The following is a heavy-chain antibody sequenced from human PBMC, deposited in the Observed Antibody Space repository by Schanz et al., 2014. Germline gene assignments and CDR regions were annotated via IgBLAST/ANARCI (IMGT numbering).Heavy chain of an antibody. V-gene: IGHV1-18*01. Sequence: QVQLVQSGAEVKKPGASVKVSCKASGYTFISYGIKWVRQAPGQGLEWMGWISAYNGHTDYAQKLQGRVTMTTDTSTGTAYMELRSLRSDDTALYYCARDFSAYVGNYFDYWGQGTLVTVSS. CDR1: GYTFISYG. CDR2: ISAYNGHT. CDR3: ARDFSAYVGNYFDY. D-gene: IGHD5-12*01. J-gene: IGHJ4*02.